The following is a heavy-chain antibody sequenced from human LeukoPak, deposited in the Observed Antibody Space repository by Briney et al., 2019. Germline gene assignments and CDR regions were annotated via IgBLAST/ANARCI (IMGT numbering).Heavy chain of an antibody. CDR2: ITPIFGTA. CDR1: GGTFSSYA. J-gene: IGHJ3*02. V-gene: IGHV1-69*13. Sequence: ASVKVSCKASGGTFSSYAISWVRQAPGQGLEWMGGITPIFGTANYAQKFQGRVTITADESTSTAYMELSSLRSEDTAVYYCARDETLEFGRGAFDIWGQGTMVTVSS. CDR3: ARDETLEFGRGAFDI. D-gene: IGHD1-26*01.